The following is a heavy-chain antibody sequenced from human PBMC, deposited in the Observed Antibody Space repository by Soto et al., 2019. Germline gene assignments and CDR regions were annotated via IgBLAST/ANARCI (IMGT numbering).Heavy chain of an antibody. CDR1: NGSISSAIYY. CDR3: ARGYLEVRGVINYYHYYMDV. Sequence: SETLSLTCTVSNGSISSAIYYWGWIRQPPGKGLEWIGSIYHSGSTYYNPSLQSRVTISVDTSKNQFSLKLSSVTAADTAVYYCARGYLEVRGVINYYHYYMDVWGKGTTVTVSS. J-gene: IGHJ6*03. V-gene: IGHV4-39*07. D-gene: IGHD3-10*01. CDR2: IYHSGST.